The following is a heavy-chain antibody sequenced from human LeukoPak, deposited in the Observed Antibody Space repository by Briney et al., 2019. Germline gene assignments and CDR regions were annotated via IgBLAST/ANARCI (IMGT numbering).Heavy chain of an antibody. V-gene: IGHV4-34*01. CDR1: GGSFSGYY. CDR2: INHSGST. CDR3: ARLSYDSSGYWALWGKPIYYYYYYYMDV. D-gene: IGHD3-22*01. J-gene: IGHJ6*03. Sequence: SETLSLTCAVYGGSFSGYYWSWIRQPPGKGLEWIGEINHSGSTNYNPSLKSRVTISVDTSKNQFSLKPSSVTAADTAVYYCARLSYDSSGYWALWGKPIYYYYYYYMDVWGKGTTVTISS.